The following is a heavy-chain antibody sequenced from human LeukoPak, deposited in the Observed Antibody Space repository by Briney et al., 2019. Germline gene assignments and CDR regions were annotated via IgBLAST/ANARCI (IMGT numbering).Heavy chain of an antibody. V-gene: IGHV3-7*04. CDR3: ARDPPRRFDY. CDR1: GFTFCSYW. Sequence: PGGALRLSCVASGFTFCSYWMTGGRQAPGKGLEWVASINDDGSEEHYVDSVKGRFTISRDNANTSLYLQMNSLRVEDTAVYYCARDPPRRFDYWGQGTLVTVSS. CDR2: INDDGSEE. J-gene: IGHJ4*02.